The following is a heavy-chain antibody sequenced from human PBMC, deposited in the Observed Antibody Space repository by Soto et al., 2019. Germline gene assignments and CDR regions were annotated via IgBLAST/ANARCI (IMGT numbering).Heavy chain of an antibody. J-gene: IGHJ3*02. CDR1: GGSISSSSYY. CDR3: GRYGNDAFDI. CDR2: IYYSGNT. V-gene: IGHV4-39*01. Sequence: SETLSLTCTVSGGSISSSSYYWGWIRQPPGKGLEWIGSIYYSGNTYYNPSLKSRVTISVDTSKNQFSLQLSSVTAADTAVYYCGRYGNDAFDISGQGTMVTGSS. D-gene: IGHD4-17*01.